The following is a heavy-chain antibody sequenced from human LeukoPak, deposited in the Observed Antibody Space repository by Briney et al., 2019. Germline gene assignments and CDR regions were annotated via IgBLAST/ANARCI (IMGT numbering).Heavy chain of an antibody. CDR3: AKALLWFGELLYPFLHEYYFDY. Sequence: PGGSLRLSCAASGFRFSDYTMTWVRQAPGKGPEWVSAIGGRGGSTYYADSLGGRFTISRDNSKDMLYLQMNSLRAEDTAVYYCAKALLWFGELLYPFLHEYYFDYWGQGTLVTVSS. D-gene: IGHD3-10*01. CDR1: GFRFSDYT. CDR2: IGGRGGST. V-gene: IGHV3-23*01. J-gene: IGHJ4*02.